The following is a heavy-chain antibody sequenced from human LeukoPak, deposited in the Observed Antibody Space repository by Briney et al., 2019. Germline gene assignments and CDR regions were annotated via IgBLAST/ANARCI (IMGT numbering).Heavy chain of an antibody. Sequence: SETLSLTCTVSGGSISSGGYYWSWIRQPPGKGLEWIGYIYYSGSTNYNPSLKSRVTISVDTSKNQFSLKLSSVTAADTAVYYCARLGEGHLIGDSGSYYVSPGPPDYWGQGTLVTVSS. CDR1: GGSISSGGYY. CDR2: IYYSGST. V-gene: IGHV4-61*08. J-gene: IGHJ4*02. CDR3: ARLGEGHLIGDSGSYYVSPGPPDY. D-gene: IGHD1-26*01.